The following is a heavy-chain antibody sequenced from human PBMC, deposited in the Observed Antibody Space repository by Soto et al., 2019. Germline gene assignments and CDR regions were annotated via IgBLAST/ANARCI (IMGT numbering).Heavy chain of an antibody. CDR2: IWSGGNYI. CDR3: AKERAAAGLDIYYDGVDV. CDR1: GFTFSRFA. J-gene: IGHJ6*02. V-gene: IGHV3-30*18. D-gene: IGHD6-13*01. Sequence: QVQLVESGGGVVQPGRSLRLSCAASGFTFSRFAMHWVRQAPGKGLEWVAVIWSGGNYIYYGDSVKGRFTVSRDNSNNTLHLQMNRLRAEDAAVYYCAKERAAAGLDIYYDGVDVWGEGTAVTVSS.